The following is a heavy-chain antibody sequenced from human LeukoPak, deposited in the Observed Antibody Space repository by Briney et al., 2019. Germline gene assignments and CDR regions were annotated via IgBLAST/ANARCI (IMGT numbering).Heavy chain of an antibody. CDR3: AKDLATMIVGGAFDI. CDR2: ISSSGSTI. Sequence: RGGSLRLSCAASGFTFSSYEVNWVRHAPGKGLERVSYISSSGSTIYYADSVKGRFTISRDNAKNSLYLQMNSLRAEDTAVYYCAKDLATMIVGGAFDIWGQGTMVTVSS. CDR1: GFTFSSYE. D-gene: IGHD3-22*01. J-gene: IGHJ3*02. V-gene: IGHV3-48*03.